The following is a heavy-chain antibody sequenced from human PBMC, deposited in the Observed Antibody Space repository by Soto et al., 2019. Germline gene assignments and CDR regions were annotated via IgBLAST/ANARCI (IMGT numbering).Heavy chain of an antibody. V-gene: IGHV3-74*01. D-gene: IGHD6-19*01. CDR1: GFTFSSYC. J-gene: IGHJ4*02. CDR3: ARAPSSGWDTNFDY. CDR2: INSDGSST. Sequence: PGGSLRLSCAASGFTFSSYCMHWVRQAPGKGLVWVSRINSDGSSTSYADSVKGRFTISRDNAKNTLYLQMNSLRAEDTAVYSCARAPSSGWDTNFDYWGQGTLVTVSS.